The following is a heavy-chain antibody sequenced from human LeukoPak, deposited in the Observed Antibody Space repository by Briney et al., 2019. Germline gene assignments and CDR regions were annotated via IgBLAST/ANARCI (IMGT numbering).Heavy chain of an antibody. D-gene: IGHD2-2*01. CDR2: INPNSGGT. CDR3: ARVRDIVVIPAAMRSYAFDI. J-gene: IGHJ3*02. Sequence: ASVKVSCKASGYTFTGYYMHWVRQAPGQGLEWMGWINPNSGGTNYAQKFQGRVTMTRDTSISTAYMELSRLRSDDTAVYYCARVRDIVVIPAAMRSYAFDIWGQGTMVTVSS. CDR1: GYTFTGYY. V-gene: IGHV1-2*02.